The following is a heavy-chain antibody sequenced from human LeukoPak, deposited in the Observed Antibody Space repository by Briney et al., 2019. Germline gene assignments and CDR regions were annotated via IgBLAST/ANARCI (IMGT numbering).Heavy chain of an antibody. CDR1: GFTFSSYS. Sequence: GGSLRLSCAASGFTFSSYSMNWVRQAPGKGLEWVSSISSSSSCIYYADSVKGRFTISRDNAKNSLYLQMNSLRAEDTAVYYCARDAEPYYYDSSGYFDYWGQGTLVTVSS. V-gene: IGHV3-21*01. CDR3: ARDAEPYYYDSSGYFDY. D-gene: IGHD3-22*01. CDR2: ISSSSSCI. J-gene: IGHJ4*02.